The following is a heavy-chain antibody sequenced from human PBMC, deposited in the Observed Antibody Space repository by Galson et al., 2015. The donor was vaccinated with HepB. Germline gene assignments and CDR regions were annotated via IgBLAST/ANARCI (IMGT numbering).Heavy chain of an antibody. D-gene: IGHD6-19*01. CDR2: ISGSGGSA. V-gene: IGHV3-23*01. CDR1: GFTFSSYA. CDR3: AKDPSGWLNYGMDG. J-gene: IGHJ6*02. Sequence: SLRLSCAASGFTFSSYAMSWVRQAPGKGLEWVSAISGSGGSAYYADSVKGRFTISRDNSKNTLYLQMNSLRAEDTAVYYCAKDPSGWLNYGMDGWGQGTTVTVSS.